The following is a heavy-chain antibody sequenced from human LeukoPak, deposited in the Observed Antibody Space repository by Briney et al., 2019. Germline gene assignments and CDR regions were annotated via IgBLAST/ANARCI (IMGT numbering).Heavy chain of an antibody. Sequence: GGSLRLSCAASGFTLNAFNMNWVRQAPGKGLEWVSSITSGGDYIYYADSVKGRFTTSRDNAKNSLSLQLNSLRVEDTAVYYCARGHYDVLAASYKWTPDYWGQGTLVTVSS. CDR3: ARGHYDVLAASYKWTPDY. J-gene: IGHJ4*02. V-gene: IGHV3-21*01. CDR1: GFTLNAFN. D-gene: IGHD3-9*01. CDR2: ITSGGDYI.